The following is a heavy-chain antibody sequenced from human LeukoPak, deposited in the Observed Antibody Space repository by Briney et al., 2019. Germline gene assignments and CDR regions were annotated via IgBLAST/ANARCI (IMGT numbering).Heavy chain of an antibody. J-gene: IGHJ6*03. Sequence: PSETLSLTCTVSSGSISTSNYYWGWVRQPPGKALEWIGNIFYSGSTYYSPSLKSRVTISLDTSRNQFSLKLNSVTAADTAVYYCARDPGVKQLFAGYHYYYMDVWGKGTTVTISS. CDR1: SGSISTSNYY. CDR2: IFYSGST. CDR3: ARDPGVKQLFAGYHYYYMDV. V-gene: IGHV4-39*07. D-gene: IGHD6-6*01.